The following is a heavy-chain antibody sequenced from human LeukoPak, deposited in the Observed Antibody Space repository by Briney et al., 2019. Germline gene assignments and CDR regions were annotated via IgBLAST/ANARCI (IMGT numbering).Heavy chain of an antibody. V-gene: IGHV3-7*01. Sequence: GGSLRLSCAASGFSFSDFCMSWVRQAPGKGLEWVAFINHPGTEKYYVDSVEGRFTISRDNSKNTLYLQMNSLRAEDTAVYYCARSFCSTSCYTLYYYYGMDVWGQGTTVTVSS. J-gene: IGHJ6*02. CDR2: INHPGTEK. CDR3: ARSFCSTSCYTLYYYYGMDV. CDR1: GFSFSDFC. D-gene: IGHD2-2*02.